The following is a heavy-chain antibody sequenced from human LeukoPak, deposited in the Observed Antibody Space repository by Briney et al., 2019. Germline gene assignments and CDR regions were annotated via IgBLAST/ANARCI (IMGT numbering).Heavy chain of an antibody. CDR3: ARSRYYYDSSGYNYYFDY. Sequence: SETLSLTCTVSRGSISSGGYYWSWIRQHPGTGLEWIGYIYYSGSTYYNPSLKSRVTISVDTSKNQFSLKLSSVTAADTAVYYCARSRYYYDSSGYNYYFDYWGQGTLVTVSS. D-gene: IGHD3-22*01. J-gene: IGHJ4*02. CDR1: RGSISSGGYY. V-gene: IGHV4-31*03. CDR2: IYYSGST.